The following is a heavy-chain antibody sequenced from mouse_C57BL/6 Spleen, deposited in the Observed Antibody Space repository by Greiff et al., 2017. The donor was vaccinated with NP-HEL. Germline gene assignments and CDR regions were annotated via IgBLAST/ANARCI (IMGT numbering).Heavy chain of an antibody. CDR1: GYTFTSYW. V-gene: IGHV1-5*01. Sequence: EVQLQQSGTVLARPGASVKMSCKTSGYTFTSYWMHWVKQRPGQGLEWIGAIYPGNSDTSYNQKFKGKAKLTAVTSASTAYMELSSLTNEDSAVYYCTREDYGNPLLYAMDYWGQGTSVTVSS. J-gene: IGHJ4*01. CDR3: TREDYGNPLLYAMDY. CDR2: IYPGNSDT. D-gene: IGHD2-1*01.